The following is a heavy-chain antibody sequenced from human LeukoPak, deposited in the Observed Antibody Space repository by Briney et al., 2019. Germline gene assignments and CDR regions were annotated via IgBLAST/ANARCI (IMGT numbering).Heavy chain of an antibody. CDR2: IYYSGST. D-gene: IGHD6-19*01. Sequence: PSKTLSLTCTVSGGSISSYYWSWIRQLRGKGREWIGYIYYSGSTNYNPSLKSRVTISVDTSKNQFSLKLSSVTAADTAVYYCARDGSGLYYFDYWGQGTLVTVSS. CDR3: ARDGSGLYYFDY. CDR1: GGSISSYY. J-gene: IGHJ4*02. V-gene: IGHV4-59*01.